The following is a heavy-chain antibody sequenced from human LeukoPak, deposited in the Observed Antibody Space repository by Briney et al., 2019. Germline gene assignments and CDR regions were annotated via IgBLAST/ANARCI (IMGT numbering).Heavy chain of an antibody. Sequence: GGSLRLSCVASGFPFTTYGMSWVRQAPGKGLEWVSTISGTGDNTNYADSMKGRFTVSRDSSSNTLYLHMSSLRADDTAVYYCAKDPPNYGEFVHEQLGGDYWGQGALVIVSS. D-gene: IGHD3-10*01. CDR3: AKDPPNYGEFVHEQLGGDY. CDR2: ISGTGDNT. V-gene: IGHV3-23*01. J-gene: IGHJ4*02. CDR1: GFPFTTYG.